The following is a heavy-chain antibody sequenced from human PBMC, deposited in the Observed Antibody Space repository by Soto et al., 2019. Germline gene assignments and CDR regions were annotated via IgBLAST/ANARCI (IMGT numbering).Heavy chain of an antibody. CDR2: IYYSGST. V-gene: IGHV4-59*01. CDR3: ARDPGGSIAFDY. D-gene: IGHD6-13*01. CDR1: GGSISSYY. Sequence: SETLSLTCTVSGGSISSYYWSWIRQPPGKGLEWIGYIYYSGSTNYNPSLKSRVTISVDTSKNQFSLKLSSVTAADTAVYYCARDPGGSIAFDYWGQGTLVTVSS. J-gene: IGHJ4*02.